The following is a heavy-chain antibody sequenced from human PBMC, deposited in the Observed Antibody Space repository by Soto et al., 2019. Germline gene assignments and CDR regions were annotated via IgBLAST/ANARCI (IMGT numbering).Heavy chain of an antibody. Sequence: VKVSCKASRVAFSKFIVTWVRQAPGLGLEWVGGIIPIFGTANYPQKFQGRVTITADESTSTSYMEVNNLRSEDTAVYYCAKVRYSSPMGYYYGMDVWGQGTTVTVSS. J-gene: IGHJ6*02. CDR3: AKVRYSSPMGYYYGMDV. V-gene: IGHV1-69*13. CDR1: RVAFSKFI. D-gene: IGHD6-19*01. CDR2: IIPIFGTA.